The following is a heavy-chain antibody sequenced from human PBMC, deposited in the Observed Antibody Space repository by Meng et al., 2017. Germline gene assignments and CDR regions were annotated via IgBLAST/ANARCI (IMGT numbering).Heavy chain of an antibody. CDR3: ARCQEQWLPFDY. Sequence: QGRLGELGGGLVKPGGSLRLSREASGFTFGAYYMGWIRQAPGKGLEWVSYISSSGSTIYYADSVKGRFTISRDNAKNSLYLQMNSLRAEDTAVYYCARCQEQWLPFDYWGQGTLVTVSS. V-gene: IGHV3-11*01. CDR1: GFTFGAYY. D-gene: IGHD6-19*01. J-gene: IGHJ4*02. CDR2: ISSSGSTI.